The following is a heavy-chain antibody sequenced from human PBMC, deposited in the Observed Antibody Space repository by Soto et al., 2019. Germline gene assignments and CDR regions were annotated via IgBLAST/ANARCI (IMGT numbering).Heavy chain of an antibody. V-gene: IGHV4-34*01. CDR1: GGSFSGYY. Sequence: SETLSLTCAVYGGSFSGYYWSWIRQPPGKGLEWIGEINHSGSTNYNPSLKSRVTISRDNSKNTLYLQMNSLRAEDTAVYYCARALGGGYSNYWPFDYWGQGTLVTVSS. CDR2: INHSGST. CDR3: ARALGGGYSNYWPFDY. J-gene: IGHJ4*02. D-gene: IGHD4-4*01.